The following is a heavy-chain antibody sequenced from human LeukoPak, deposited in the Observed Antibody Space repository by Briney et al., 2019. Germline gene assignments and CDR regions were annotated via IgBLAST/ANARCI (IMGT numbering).Heavy chain of an antibody. D-gene: IGHD1-26*01. CDR1: GFNFEDYA. CDR2: ITSKAYGGTT. J-gene: IGHJ4*02. Sequence: GGSLRLSCATSGFNFEDYAMNWVRQAPGKGLEWVGLITSKAYGGTTEFAASVKGRFSISRDESKPIAYRKMRSLKMEETGGYYCTREGERGGSYWGGDYWGQGTLVTVSS. CDR3: TREGERGGSYWGGDY. V-gene: IGHV3-49*04.